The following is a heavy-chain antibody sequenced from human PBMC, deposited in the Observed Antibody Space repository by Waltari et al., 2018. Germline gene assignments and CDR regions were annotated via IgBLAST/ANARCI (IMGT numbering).Heavy chain of an antibody. V-gene: IGHV1-46*01. Sequence: QVQLVQSGAEVKKPGASMKVSCKASGHDSSGYYTHWVRQAPGQGLQWMGLIRPSGDSTNYAQKFRGRVSMTRDTSTNTVYMELGSLTSEDTAVYYCAREKKGGYFDYWGQGTPVTVSS. CDR1: GHDSSGYY. D-gene: IGHD3-22*01. CDR3: AREKKGGYFDY. CDR2: IRPSGDST. J-gene: IGHJ4*02.